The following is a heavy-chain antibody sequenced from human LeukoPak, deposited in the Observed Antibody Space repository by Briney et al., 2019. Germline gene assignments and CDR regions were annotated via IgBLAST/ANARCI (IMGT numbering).Heavy chain of an antibody. J-gene: IGHJ4*02. D-gene: IGHD4-23*01. CDR3: ARFSTTVVTFDY. CDR2: IYHSGGT. CDR1: GYSISSGYY. Sequence: KPSETLSLTCAVSGYSISSGYYWGWIRQPPGKGLEWIGSIYHSGGTYYNPSLKSRVTISVDTSKNQFSLKLSSVAAADTAVYYCARFSTTVVTFDYWGQGTLVTVSS. V-gene: IGHV4-38-2*01.